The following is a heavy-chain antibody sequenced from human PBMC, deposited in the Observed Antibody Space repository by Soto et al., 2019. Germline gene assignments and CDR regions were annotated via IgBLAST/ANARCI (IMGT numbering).Heavy chain of an antibody. CDR2: ISYDGSNK. CDR3: ARDSSGWVV. Sequence: GGSLRLSCAASGFTFSSYAMHWVRQAPGKGLEWVAVISYDGSNKYYADSVKGRFTISRDNSKNTLYLQMNSLRAEDTAVYYCARDSSGWVVWGQGTLVTVSS. V-gene: IGHV3-30-3*01. D-gene: IGHD6-19*01. CDR1: GFTFSSYA. J-gene: IGHJ4*02.